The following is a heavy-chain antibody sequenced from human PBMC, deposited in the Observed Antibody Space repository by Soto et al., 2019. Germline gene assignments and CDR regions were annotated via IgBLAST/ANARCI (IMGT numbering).Heavy chain of an antibody. CDR3: ATDARVYQLLPHYFDY. CDR2: INPSGGNT. J-gene: IGHJ4*02. D-gene: IGHD2-2*01. Sequence: ASVKVSWKASGYTLTSYYMHWVRQAPGQWLEWMGIINPSGGNTSYAQKFQGRVTMTRDTSTSTVYMELSSLRSEDTAVYYCATDARVYQLLPHYFDYWGQGTLVTVSS. V-gene: IGHV1-46*01. CDR1: GYTLTSYY.